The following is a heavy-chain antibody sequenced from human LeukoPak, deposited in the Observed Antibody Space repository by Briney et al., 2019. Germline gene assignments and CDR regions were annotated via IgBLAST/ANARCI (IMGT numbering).Heavy chain of an antibody. CDR3: ARDHGSGSYPYYYYYMDV. Sequence: SETLSLTCTVSGGSISSYYWSWIRQPAGKGLEWIGRIYTSGSTNYNPSLKSRVTMSVDTSKNQFSLKLSSVTAADTAVYYCARDHGSGSYPYYYYYMDVWGKGTTVTISS. CDR2: IYTSGST. V-gene: IGHV4-4*07. J-gene: IGHJ6*03. D-gene: IGHD3-10*01. CDR1: GGSISSYY.